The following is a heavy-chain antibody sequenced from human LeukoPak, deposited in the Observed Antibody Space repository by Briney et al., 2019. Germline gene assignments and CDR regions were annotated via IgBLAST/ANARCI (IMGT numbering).Heavy chain of an antibody. CDR1: GGSISSTSCY. J-gene: IGHJ3*02. D-gene: IGHD1-26*01. V-gene: IGHV4-61*03. CDR2: IYYSGST. CDR3: AKDLSGSYFYRDVFDK. Sequence: SETLSLTCSVSGGSISSTSCYWGWIRQPPGKGLEWIGYIYYSGSTNYNPSLKSRVTISVDTSKNHFSLKLSSVTAADTAVYYCAKDLSGSYFYRDVFDKWGQGTKVTVSS.